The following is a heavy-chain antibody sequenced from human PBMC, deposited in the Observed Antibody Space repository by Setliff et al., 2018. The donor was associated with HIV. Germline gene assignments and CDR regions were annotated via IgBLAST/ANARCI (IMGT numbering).Heavy chain of an antibody. CDR1: GYTFTYYA. V-gene: IGHV7-4-1*02. CDR2: INTNTGNP. Sequence: ASVKVSCKASGYTFTYYAMNWGRQAPGQGLEWMGWINTNTGNPTYAQDFTGRFVFSLDTSVSTAYLQISSLKAEYTVVYYCARDPGRRAPTYYYMAVWGKGTTVTVSS. CDR3: ARDPGRRAPTYYYMAV. J-gene: IGHJ6*03. D-gene: IGHD3-10*01.